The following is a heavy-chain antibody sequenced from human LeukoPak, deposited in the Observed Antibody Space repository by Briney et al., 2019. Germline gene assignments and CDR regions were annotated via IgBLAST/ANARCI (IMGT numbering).Heavy chain of an antibody. D-gene: IGHD1-1*01. CDR1: GFTFSSYA. Sequence: GGSLRLSCSASGFTFSSYAMHWVRQAPGKGLEYVSAISSNGGSTYYADSVQGRFTISRDNSKNTLYLQMSSLRAEDTAVYYCAKSPKTGFLFDYWGKGTLVTVSS. V-gene: IGHV3-64D*06. CDR2: ISSNGGST. J-gene: IGHJ4*02. CDR3: AKSPKTGFLFDY.